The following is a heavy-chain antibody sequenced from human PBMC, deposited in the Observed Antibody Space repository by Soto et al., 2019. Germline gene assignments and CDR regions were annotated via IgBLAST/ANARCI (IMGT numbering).Heavy chain of an antibody. D-gene: IGHD3-3*02. Sequence: SETLSLTCTVSGGSFNNNYWNWIRQPPGRGMEWIGYIHSSGGTRFNPSFNSRATMSVDTSSSQFSLKLSSVTAADTAVYYCASPKVAFYNWFDPWGQGTLVTVSS. CDR3: ASPKVAFYNWFDP. CDR2: IHSSGGT. V-gene: IGHV4-4*09. CDR1: GGSFNNNY. J-gene: IGHJ5*02.